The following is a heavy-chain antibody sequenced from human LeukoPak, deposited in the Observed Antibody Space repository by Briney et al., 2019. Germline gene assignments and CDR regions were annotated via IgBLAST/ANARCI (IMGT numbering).Heavy chain of an antibody. J-gene: IGHJ6*02. CDR3: ARAGPGDYYGDYTYYGMDV. D-gene: IGHD4-17*01. CDR2: INPNSGGT. Sequence: ASVKVSCKASGYTFTGYYMHWVRQAPGQGLEWMGWINPNSGGTNYAQKFQGRVTMTRDTSISTAYMGLSRLRSDDTAVYHCARAGPGDYYGDYTYYGMDVWGQGTTVTVSS. V-gene: IGHV1-2*02. CDR1: GYTFTGYY.